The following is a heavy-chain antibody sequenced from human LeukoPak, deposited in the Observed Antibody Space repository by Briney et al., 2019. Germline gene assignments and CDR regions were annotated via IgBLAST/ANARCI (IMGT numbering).Heavy chain of an antibody. Sequence: GASVKVSCKASGYTFTSYGISWVRQAPGQGLEWMGWISAYNGNTNYAQKLQGRVTMTTDTSTSTAYMELRSLRSDDTAVYYCARVRAYYGGNRRSKEIDYWGQGTLVTVSS. V-gene: IGHV1-18*01. CDR3: ARVRAYYGGNRRSKEIDY. CDR2: ISAYNGNT. J-gene: IGHJ4*02. CDR1: GYTFTSYG. D-gene: IGHD4-17*01.